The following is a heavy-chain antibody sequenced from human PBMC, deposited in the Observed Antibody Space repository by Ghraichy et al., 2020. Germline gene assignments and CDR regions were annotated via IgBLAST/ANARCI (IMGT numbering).Heavy chain of an antibody. J-gene: IGHJ3*02. CDR3: ARDPEEDAFDI. V-gene: IGHV4-59*01. CDR2: IYYSGST. Sequence: SETLSLTCTVSGGSISSYYWSWIRQPPGKGLEWIGYIYYSGSTNYNPSLKSRVTISVDTSKNQFSLKLSSVTAADTAVYYCARDPEEDAFDIWGQGTMVTVSS. CDR1: GGSISSYY.